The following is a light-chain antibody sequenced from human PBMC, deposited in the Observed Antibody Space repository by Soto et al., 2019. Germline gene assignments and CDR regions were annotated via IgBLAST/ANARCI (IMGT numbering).Light chain of an antibody. CDR1: SSNIGNDY. CDR3: GTWDSSLGAWV. J-gene: IGLJ3*02. CDR2: AND. Sequence: QAVVTQPPSVSAAPGQKVTISCSGSSSNIGNDYVSWYQQLPGTAPKLLISANDKRPSGIPDRFSGSKSGTSATLGITGLQTGDEADYYCGTWDSSLGAWVFGGGTKLTVL. V-gene: IGLV1-51*02.